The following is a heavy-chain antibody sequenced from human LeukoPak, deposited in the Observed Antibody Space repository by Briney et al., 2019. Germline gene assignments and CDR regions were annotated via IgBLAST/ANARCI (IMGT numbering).Heavy chain of an antibody. CDR3: AKLISPYDY. CDR2: IRYDGNNK. V-gene: IGHV3-30*02. J-gene: IGHJ4*02. Sequence: GGSLRLSCAASGFIFSSYGMHWVRQAPGKGLEWVAFIRYDGNNKYYADSVKGRFTISRDNSKNTLYLQMNSLRPEDTAVYYCAKLISPYDYWGQGILVTVSS. CDR1: GFIFSSYG.